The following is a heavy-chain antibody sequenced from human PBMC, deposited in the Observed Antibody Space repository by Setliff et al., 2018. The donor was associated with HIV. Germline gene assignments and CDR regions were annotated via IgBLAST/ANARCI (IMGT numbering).Heavy chain of an antibody. CDR2: IYYSGST. CDR1: GGSISSSSYY. D-gene: IGHD6-6*01. J-gene: IGHJ4*02. V-gene: IGHV4-39*07. CDR3: ARVSSRGIAARPPLFDY. Sequence: SETLSLTCTVSGGSISSSSYYWGWIRQPPGKGLEWIGSIYYSGSTYYNPSLKTRVTISVDTSKNQFSLKLSSVTAADTAVYYCARVSSRGIAARPPLFDYWGQGTLVTVSS.